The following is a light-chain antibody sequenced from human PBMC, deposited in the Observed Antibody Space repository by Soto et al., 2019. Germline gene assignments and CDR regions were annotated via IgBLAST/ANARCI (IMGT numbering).Light chain of an antibody. CDR1: SSDVGGYNY. CDR2: DVS. V-gene: IGLV2-14*01. CDR3: SSYTSSSTLPV. J-gene: IGLJ2*01. Sequence: QAALTQPASVSGSPGQSITISFTGTSSDVGGYNYVSWYQRHPGKAPKLMIYDVSNRPSGVSNRFSGSKSGNTASLTISGLQAEDEADYYCSSYTSSSTLPVFGGGT.